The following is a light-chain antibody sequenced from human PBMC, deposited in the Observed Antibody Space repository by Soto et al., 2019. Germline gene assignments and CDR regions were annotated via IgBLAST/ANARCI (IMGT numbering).Light chain of an antibody. CDR3: QQYNTWPPIT. J-gene: IGKJ5*01. Sequence: DTVMTQSPVTLSVSPGERVTLSCRASQGIISNLAWYQQKRGQAPRVLIYGASTRATGVPDRFSGSGSWTEFTLTISSLQSEDFAVYYCQQYNTWPPITFGQGTRLEIK. CDR2: GAS. V-gene: IGKV3-15*01. CDR1: QGIISN.